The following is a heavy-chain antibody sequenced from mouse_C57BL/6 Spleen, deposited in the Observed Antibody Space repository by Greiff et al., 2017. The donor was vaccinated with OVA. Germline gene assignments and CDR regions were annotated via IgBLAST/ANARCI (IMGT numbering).Heavy chain of an antibody. Sequence: DVKLVESGPGLVKPSQSLSLTCSVTGYSITSGYYWNWIRQFPGNKLEWMGYISYDGSNNYNPSLKNRISITRDTSKNQFFLKLNSVTTEDTATYYCARESSLDVWGTGTTVTVSS. D-gene: IGHD1-3*01. CDR2: ISYDGSN. CDR1: GYSITSGYY. V-gene: IGHV3-6*01. J-gene: IGHJ1*03. CDR3: ARESSLDV.